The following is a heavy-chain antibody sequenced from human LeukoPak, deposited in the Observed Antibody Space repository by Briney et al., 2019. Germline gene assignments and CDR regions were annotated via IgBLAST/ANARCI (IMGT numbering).Heavy chain of an antibody. CDR2: INHSGST. D-gene: IGHD3-16*01. CDR1: GGSFSNYY. Sequence: PSETLSLTCAVYGGSFSNYYWSWIRQPPGKGPEWIGEINHSGSTNYNPSLKSRVTISVDTSKNQFSLKLSSVTAADTAVYYCASVRDWGQGTLVTVSS. J-gene: IGHJ4*02. V-gene: IGHV4-34*01. CDR3: ASVRD.